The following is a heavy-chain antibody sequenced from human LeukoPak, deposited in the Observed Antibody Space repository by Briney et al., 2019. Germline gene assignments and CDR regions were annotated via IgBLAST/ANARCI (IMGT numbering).Heavy chain of an antibody. CDR3: AELGITMIGGV. V-gene: IGHV3-69-1*02. CDR2: ISGSTI. Sequence: GGSLRLSCAASGFTFNRNTMNWDRPAPGKGLEWVSSISGSTIYYAHTVKGRFTISRDNAKNSLYLQMNSLRAEDTAVYYCAELGITMIGGVWGKGTTVTISS. D-gene: IGHD3-10*02. J-gene: IGHJ6*04. CDR1: GFTFNRNT.